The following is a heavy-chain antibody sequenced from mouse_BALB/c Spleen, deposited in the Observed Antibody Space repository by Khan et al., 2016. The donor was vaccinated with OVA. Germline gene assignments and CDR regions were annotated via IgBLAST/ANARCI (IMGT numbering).Heavy chain of an antibody. Sequence: QIQLVQSGPELKKPGETVKISCKASGYTFKNHGMNWVKQAPGKGLKWMGWINTYTGEPTYVEDFKGRFAFPLKTSASTAYLQINNLKNEDTATYFCARPPFFSYVMVYWGQGTSVTVAS. CDR3: ARPPFFSYVMVY. CDR1: GYTFKNHG. V-gene: IGHV9-3-1*01. J-gene: IGHJ4*01. CDR2: INTYTGEP.